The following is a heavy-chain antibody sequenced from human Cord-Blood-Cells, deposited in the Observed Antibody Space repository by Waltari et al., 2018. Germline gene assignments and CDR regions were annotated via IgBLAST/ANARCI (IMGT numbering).Heavy chain of an antibody. V-gene: IGHV3-7*01. CDR1: GFPFSSYC. Sequence: EVQLVESGGGLVQPGGSLRLSCAASGFPFSSYCMSWVRRAPGKGLGWVANKKQDGSGKYYVDSVKGRFTISRDNAKNSLYLQMNSLRAEDTAVYYCARDISEVVVVPAAPDYWGQGTLVTVSS. D-gene: IGHD2-2*01. CDR2: KKQDGSGK. CDR3: ARDISEVVVVPAAPDY. J-gene: IGHJ4*02.